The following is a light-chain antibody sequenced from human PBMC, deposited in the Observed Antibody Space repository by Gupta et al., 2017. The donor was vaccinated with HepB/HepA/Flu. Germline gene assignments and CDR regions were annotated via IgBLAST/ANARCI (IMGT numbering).Light chain of an antibody. CDR1: SSNIGNNY. J-gene: IGLJ3*02. CDR3: GTWDSSLSAGWV. V-gene: IGLV1-51*02. CDR2: ENN. Sequence: QSVLTQPPSVSAAPVHKVTISCSGRSSNIGNNYVSWYQQLPGTAPKLLIYENNKRPSGIPDRFSGSKSGTSATLGITGLQTGDEADYYCGTWDSSLSAGWVFGGGTKLTVL.